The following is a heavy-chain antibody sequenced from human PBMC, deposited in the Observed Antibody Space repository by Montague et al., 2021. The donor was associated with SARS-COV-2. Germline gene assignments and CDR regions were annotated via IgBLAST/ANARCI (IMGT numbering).Heavy chain of an antibody. CDR1: GFTFSDYY. D-gene: IGHD3-10*01. J-gene: IGHJ4*02. Sequence: SLRLSCAASGFTFSDYYMSWIRQAPGKGLEWISYISSSGTSISYADSVKGRVTISRDNAKKFLYLQMNSLRVDDTAVYYCASPPRIRGREYWGQGILVTVSS. V-gene: IGHV3-11*01. CDR2: ISSSGTSI. CDR3: ASPPRIRGREY.